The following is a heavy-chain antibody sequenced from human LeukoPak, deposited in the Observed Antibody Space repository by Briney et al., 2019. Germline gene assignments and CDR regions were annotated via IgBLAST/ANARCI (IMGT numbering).Heavy chain of an antibody. CDR3: ARCGGYATDFDY. J-gene: IGHJ4*02. CDR2: IYYSGST. CDR1: GGSISSGGYY. D-gene: IGHD5-12*01. Sequence: PSETLSLTCTVSGGSISSGGYYWSWIRQHPGKGLEWIGYIYYSGSTYYNPSLKSRVTISVDTSKNQFSLKLSSVTAADTAAYYCARCGGYATDFDYWGQGTLVTVSS. V-gene: IGHV4-31*03.